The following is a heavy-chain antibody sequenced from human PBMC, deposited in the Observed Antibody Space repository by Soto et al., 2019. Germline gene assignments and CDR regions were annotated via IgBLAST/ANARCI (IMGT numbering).Heavy chain of an antibody. J-gene: IGHJ5*02. D-gene: IGHD2-15*01. V-gene: IGHV3-73*02. CDR3: TREGGYCSGGSCYFWFDP. CDR1: GFTFSGSA. Sequence: EVQLVESGGGLVQPGGSLKLSCAASGFTFSGSAMHWVRQASGKGLEWVGRIRSKANSYATAYAASVKGRFTISRDDSKHTAYLQMNSLKTEDTAVYYCTREGGYCSGGSCYFWFDPWGQGTLVTVSS. CDR2: IRSKANSYAT.